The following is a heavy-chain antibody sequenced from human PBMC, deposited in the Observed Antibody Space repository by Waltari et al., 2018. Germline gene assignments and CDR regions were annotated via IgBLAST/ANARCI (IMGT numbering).Heavy chain of an antibody. CDR2: ISSSSSYI. D-gene: IGHD2-15*01. J-gene: IGHJ6*03. CDR3: ARVLVVVAAPAYYMDV. V-gene: IGHV3-21*01. CDR1: GYTFTSYG. Sequence: VQLVQSGAEVKKPGASVKVSCKASGYTFTSYGFSWVRQAPGKGLEWVSSISSSSSYIYYADSVKGRFTISRDNAKNSLYLQMNSLRAEDTAVYYCARVLVVVAAPAYYMDVWGKGTTVTVSS.